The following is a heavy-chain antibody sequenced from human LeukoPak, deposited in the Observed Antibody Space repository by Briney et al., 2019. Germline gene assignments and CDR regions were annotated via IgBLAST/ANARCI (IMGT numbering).Heavy chain of an antibody. D-gene: IGHD5-24*01. CDR3: ARVDMATSYFDS. Sequence: GESLKISCKGSGYSFSSYWIGWVRQMPGKGLEWMAIIYPGDSDTKYSPSFQGQVIISADKSISTAYLKWSSLKASDSAMYYCARVDMATSYFDSWGQGTLVTVSS. CDR1: GYSFSSYW. V-gene: IGHV5-51*01. J-gene: IGHJ4*02. CDR2: IYPGDSDT.